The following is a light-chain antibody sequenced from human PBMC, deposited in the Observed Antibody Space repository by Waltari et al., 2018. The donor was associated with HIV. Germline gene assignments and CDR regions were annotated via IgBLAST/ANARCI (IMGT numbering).Light chain of an antibody. CDR1: RGITSY. J-gene: IGKJ4*01. Sequence: DIQLTQSPSFLSSSVGVRVTITCRASRGITSYLAWHQHNTGEAPRLLIYAASTLQDGVPSRFSGSASGTEFTLTISSLQPEDFATYYCQFLDSFPLFGGGTKVEVK. V-gene: IGKV1-9*01. CDR3: QFLDSFPL. CDR2: AAS.